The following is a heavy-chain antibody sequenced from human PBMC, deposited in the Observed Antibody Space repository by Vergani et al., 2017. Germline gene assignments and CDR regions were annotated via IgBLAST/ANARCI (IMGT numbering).Heavy chain of an antibody. CDR2: IYTSGST. J-gene: IGHJ6*02. CDR3: AYSSSWYEDYYYYYGMDV. CDR1: GGSISSGSYY. Sequence: QVQLQESGPGLVKPSQTLSLTCTVSGGSISSGSYYWSWIRQPAGKGLEWIGRIYTSGSTNYNPSLKSRVTISVDTSKNPFSLKLSSVTAADTAVYYCAYSSSWYEDYYYYYGMDVWGQGTTVTVSS. V-gene: IGHV4-61*02. D-gene: IGHD6-13*01.